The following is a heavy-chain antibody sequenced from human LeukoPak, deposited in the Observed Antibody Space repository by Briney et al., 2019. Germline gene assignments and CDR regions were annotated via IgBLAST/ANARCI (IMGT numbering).Heavy chain of an antibody. CDR3: ARDGYCSSTSCYTFDP. Sequence: ASVKVSCKASGYTFTGYYMHWVRQAPGQGLEWMGWINPNSGGTNYAQKFQGRVTMNRDTSISTAYMELSRLRSDDTAVYYCARDGYCSSTSCYTFDPWGQGTLVTVSS. J-gene: IGHJ5*02. V-gene: IGHV1-2*02. D-gene: IGHD2-2*03. CDR2: INPNSGGT. CDR1: GYTFTGYY.